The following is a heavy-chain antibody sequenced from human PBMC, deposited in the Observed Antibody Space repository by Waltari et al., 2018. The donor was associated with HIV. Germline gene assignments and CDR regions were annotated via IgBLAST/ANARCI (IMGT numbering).Heavy chain of an antibody. CDR2: VNPNSGNT. J-gene: IGHJ4*02. Sequence: QVQLVQSGAEMKEPGASVKVSCKASGYIFTRYDMNWVRQPTGQGPEWMGWVNPNSGNTGYAQNFQGRVTMTMNTPTSTAYMELSNLKSEDTAVYYCARSLACPDCYSEMDSWGQGTLITVSS. V-gene: IGHV1-8*01. D-gene: IGHD2-21*02. CDR3: ARSLACPDCYSEMDS. CDR1: GYIFTRYD.